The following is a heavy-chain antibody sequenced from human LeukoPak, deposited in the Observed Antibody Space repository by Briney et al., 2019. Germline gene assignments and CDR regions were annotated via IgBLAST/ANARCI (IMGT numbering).Heavy chain of an antibody. V-gene: IGHV1-2*06. J-gene: IGHJ5*02. Sequence: ASVKVSCKASGYTFTGYYMHWVRQAPGQGLEWMGRINPNSGGTNYAQKSQGRVTMTRDTSISTAYMELSRLRSDDTAVYYCARGGGVSRTTVYRLFDPWGQGTLVTVSS. CDR1: GYTFTGYY. D-gene: IGHD3-16*01. CDR3: ARGGGVSRTTVYRLFDP. CDR2: INPNSGGT.